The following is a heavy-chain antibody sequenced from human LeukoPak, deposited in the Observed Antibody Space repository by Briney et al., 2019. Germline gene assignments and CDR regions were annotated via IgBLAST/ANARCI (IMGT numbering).Heavy chain of an antibody. CDR1: GGSISSVIYY. J-gene: IGHJ3*02. Sequence: PSETLSLTCTVSGGSISSVIYYWSWIRQPAGKGLEWIGRIYTRGSTNYNPSLKSRVTISVHTSKNQFSLKLSSVCAADTAVYYCARSPRRGYSYENAFDIWGQGTKVTVSS. V-gene: IGHV4-61*02. CDR2: IYTRGST. D-gene: IGHD5-18*01. CDR3: ARSPRRGYSYENAFDI.